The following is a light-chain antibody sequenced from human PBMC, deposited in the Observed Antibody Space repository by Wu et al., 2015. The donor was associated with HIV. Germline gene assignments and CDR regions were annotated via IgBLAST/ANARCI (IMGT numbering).Light chain of an antibody. J-gene: IGKJ4*01. CDR2: GAS. CDR3: QQRANWPLT. V-gene: IGKV3D-20*02. Sequence: EIVLTQSPGTLSLSPGERATLSCRASQTISGNFLAWYQQRPGQAPSLLIYGASTRASGIPDRFSGSGSGTDFTLAISSLEPEDFAVYFCQQRANWPLTFGGGPRWRS. CDR1: QTISGNF.